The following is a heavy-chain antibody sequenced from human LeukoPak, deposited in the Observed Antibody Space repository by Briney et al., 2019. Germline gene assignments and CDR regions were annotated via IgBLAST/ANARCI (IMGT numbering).Heavy chain of an antibody. CDR2: ISAYNGNT. D-gene: IGHD5-12*01. J-gene: IGHJ4*02. CDR1: RYTLTNHG. V-gene: IGHV1-18*01. Sequence: ASVKDSCKPARYTLTNHGLIWVRQAPGQGVEWMAWISAYNGNTDYAKKDQGRITVPTDTSTSKAYMELKRLRSDDTAVYYCAKSHSGSLRAHFDSWGQGTLVTVS. CDR3: AKSHSGSLRAHFDS.